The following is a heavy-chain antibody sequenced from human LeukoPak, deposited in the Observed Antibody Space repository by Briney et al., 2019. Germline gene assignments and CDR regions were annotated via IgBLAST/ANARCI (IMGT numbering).Heavy chain of an antibody. CDR3: ARDRVYDILTGYDNWFDP. CDR2: ISAYNGNT. J-gene: IGHJ5*02. Sequence: SVKVSCKASGYTFTSYGISWVRQAPGQGLEWMGWISAYNGNTNYAQKLQGRVTMTTDTSTSTAYMELRSLRSDDAAVYYCARDRVYDILTGYDNWFDPWGQGTLVTVSS. V-gene: IGHV1-18*01. D-gene: IGHD3-9*01. CDR1: GYTFTSYG.